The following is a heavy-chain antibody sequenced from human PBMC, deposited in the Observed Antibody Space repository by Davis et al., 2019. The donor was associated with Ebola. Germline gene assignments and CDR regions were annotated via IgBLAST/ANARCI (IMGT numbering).Heavy chain of an antibody. V-gene: IGHV6-1*01. CDR2: TYYKSKWYN. D-gene: IGHD3-10*01. Sequence: SQTLSLTCAISGDSVSSNIAVWHWIRQSPSGGLEWLGRTYYKSKWYNDYAVSVKSRITINPDTSKNQFSLQLNSVTPEDTAVYYCADTQDRASGSYYQPNFHHWGQGTLVTVSS. CDR1: GDSVSSNIAV. CDR3: ADTQDRASGSYYQPNFHH. J-gene: IGHJ1*01.